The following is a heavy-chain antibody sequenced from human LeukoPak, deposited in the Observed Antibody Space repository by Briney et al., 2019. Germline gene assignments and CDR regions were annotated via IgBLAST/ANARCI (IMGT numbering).Heavy chain of an antibody. CDR2: IRSKANSYAT. CDR3: TTDIGYCSSTSCYNRWFDP. V-gene: IGHV3-73*01. J-gene: IGHJ5*02. D-gene: IGHD2-2*02. CDR1: GFTFSGSA. Sequence: GGSLRLSCAASGFTFSGSAMHWVRQASGKGLECVGRIRSKANSYATAYAASVKGRFTISRDDSKNTLYLQMNSLKTEDTAVYYCTTDIGYCSSTSCYNRWFDPWGQGTLVTVSS.